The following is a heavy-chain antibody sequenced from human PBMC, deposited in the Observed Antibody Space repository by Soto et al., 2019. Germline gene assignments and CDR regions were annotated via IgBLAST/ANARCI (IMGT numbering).Heavy chain of an antibody. V-gene: IGHV2-5*02. Sequence: QITLKESAPTRVKPTQTLTLTYTFSGFSLTSRPMGVGWIRQPPGKALEWLAFIYWDDDKRYSPSLRSRLTITKDISGNQVVLTMTNMDPVDTATYYCAHRLSGYNWNGGYFDYWGQGALVTVSS. D-gene: IGHD1-1*01. CDR1: GFSLTSRPMG. CDR3: AHRLSGYNWNGGYFDY. CDR2: IYWDDDK. J-gene: IGHJ4*02.